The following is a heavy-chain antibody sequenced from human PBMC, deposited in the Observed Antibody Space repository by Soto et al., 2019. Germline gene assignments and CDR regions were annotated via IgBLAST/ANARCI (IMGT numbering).Heavy chain of an antibody. CDR1: GGSFSGYY. D-gene: IGHD2-21*02. CDR2: INHSGST. Sequence: SETLSLTCAVYGGSFSGYYWSWIRQPPGKGLEWIGEINHSGSTNYNPSLKSRVTISVDTSKNQFSLELSSVTAADTAVYYCARIGDDFDYWGQGTLVTVSS. V-gene: IGHV4-34*01. CDR3: ARIGDDFDY. J-gene: IGHJ4*02.